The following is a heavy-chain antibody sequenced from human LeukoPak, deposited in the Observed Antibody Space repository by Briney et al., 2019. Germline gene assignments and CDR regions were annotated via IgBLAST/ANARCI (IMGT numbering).Heavy chain of an antibody. CDR2: IYYSGST. CDR3: ARGSTAVRGVFSFDY. Sequence: PSETLSLTCTVSGGSISSSSYYWGWIRQPPGKGLEWIGSIYYSGSTYYNPSLKSRVTISVDTSKNQFSLKLSSVTAADTAVYYCARGSTAVRGVFSFDYWGQGTLVTVSS. CDR1: GGSISSSSYY. V-gene: IGHV4-39*01. J-gene: IGHJ4*02. D-gene: IGHD3-10*01.